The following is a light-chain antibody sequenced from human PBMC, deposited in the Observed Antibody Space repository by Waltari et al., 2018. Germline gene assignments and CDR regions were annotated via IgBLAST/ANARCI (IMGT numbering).Light chain of an antibody. J-gene: IGKJ1*01. V-gene: IGKV1-5*03. Sequence: DIEVTQSPSSLSASVGERVPITCRASPSTHNWLAWYHQRPGEAPQLLIDKASMLQSGVPSRFSGSGAGTEFTLTITSLQPDDFGIYYWQQYYSQWTFGQGTKVDVK. CDR1: PSTHNW. CDR2: KAS. CDR3: QQYYSQWT.